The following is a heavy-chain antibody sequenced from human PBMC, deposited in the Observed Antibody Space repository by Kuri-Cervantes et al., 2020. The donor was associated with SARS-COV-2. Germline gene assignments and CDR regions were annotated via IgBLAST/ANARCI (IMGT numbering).Heavy chain of an antibody. CDR1: GFTFDDYT. CDR2: ISWDGGST. Sequence: GESLKISCAASGFTFDDYTMHWVRQAPGKGLEWVSLISWDGGSTYYADSVKGRFTISRDNAKNSVFLQMNSLRAEDTAVHYCARDLRLGNSLDYWGQGTLVTVSS. CDR3: ARDLRLGNSLDY. D-gene: IGHD7-27*01. J-gene: IGHJ4*02. V-gene: IGHV3-43*01.